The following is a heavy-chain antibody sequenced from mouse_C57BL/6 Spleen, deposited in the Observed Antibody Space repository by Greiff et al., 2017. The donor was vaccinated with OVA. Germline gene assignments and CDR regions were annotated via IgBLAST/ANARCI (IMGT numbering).Heavy chain of an antibody. Sequence: EVQLVESGGDLVKPGGSLKLSCAASGFTFSSYGMSWVRQTPDKRLEWVATISSGGSYTYYPDSVKGRFTISRDNAKNTLYLQMSSLKSEDTAMDYCARGDYYYGSSYSYAMDYWGQGTSVTVSS. V-gene: IGHV5-6*01. D-gene: IGHD1-1*01. J-gene: IGHJ4*01. CDR3: ARGDYYYGSSYSYAMDY. CDR2: ISSGGSYT. CDR1: GFTFSSYG.